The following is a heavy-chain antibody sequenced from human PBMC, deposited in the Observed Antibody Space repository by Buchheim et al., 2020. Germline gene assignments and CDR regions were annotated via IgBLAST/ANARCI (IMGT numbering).Heavy chain of an antibody. D-gene: IGHD1-26*01. CDR3: ARQGSPNWFDP. V-gene: IGHV4-39*01. Sequence: QLQLQESGPGLVKPSETLSLTCTVSGGSISSSRNYWGWIRQSPGKGLEWIGSIYYSGNTYYNPSLKSRVTMSVDTSKNQFSLKLSSVTAADTAVYYCARQGSPNWFDPWGQGTL. CDR2: IYYSGNT. J-gene: IGHJ5*02. CDR1: GGSISSSRNY.